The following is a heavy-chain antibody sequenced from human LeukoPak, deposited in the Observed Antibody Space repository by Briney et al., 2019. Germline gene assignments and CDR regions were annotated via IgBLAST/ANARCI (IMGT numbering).Heavy chain of an antibody. CDR3: ARDWGYCSGGSCYSDWFDP. V-gene: IGHV1-46*01. CDR2: INPSGVST. Sequence: GASVKVSCKASGYTFTTYYMHWVRQAPGQGLAWMGMINPSGVSTTYAQKFQGRVTLTRDTSISTAYMELSRLRSDDTAVYYCARDWGYCSGGSCYSDWFDPWGQGTLVTVSS. D-gene: IGHD2-15*01. CDR1: GYTFTTYY. J-gene: IGHJ5*02.